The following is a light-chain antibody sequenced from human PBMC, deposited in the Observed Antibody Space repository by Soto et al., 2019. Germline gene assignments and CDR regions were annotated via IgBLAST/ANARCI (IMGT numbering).Light chain of an antibody. CDR3: QQYSEWPLT. J-gene: IGKJ4*01. Sequence: EIVMTQSPATLSVSPGERATLSCRASQNINSKLAWYQQKPGQAPRLLIYGASTRATGIPARFSASGSGTEFTVTIRSLQSEDLGVYHCQQYSEWPLTFGGGTKVDIK. V-gene: IGKV3-15*01. CDR2: GAS. CDR1: QNINSK.